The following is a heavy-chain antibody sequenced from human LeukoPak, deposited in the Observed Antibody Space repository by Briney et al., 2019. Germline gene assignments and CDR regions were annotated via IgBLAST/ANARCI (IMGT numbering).Heavy chain of an antibody. J-gene: IGHJ4*02. CDR3: ARSGYDNGGVFDY. CDR1: GYTFTSYA. V-gene: IGHV1-3*03. Sequence: ASVKVSCKASGYTFTSYAMHWVRQAPGQRLEWMGWINAGNGNTKYSQEFQGRVTITRDTSASTAYMKLSSLRSEDMAVYYCARSGYDNGGVFDYWGQGTLVTVSS. CDR2: INAGNGNT. D-gene: IGHD5-12*01.